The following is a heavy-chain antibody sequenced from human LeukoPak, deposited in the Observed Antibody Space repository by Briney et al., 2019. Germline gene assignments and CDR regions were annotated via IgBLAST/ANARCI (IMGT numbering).Heavy chain of an antibody. CDR1: GGSISSGGYY. Sequence: SETLSLTCSVSGGSISSGGYYWSWIRQHPGKGLEWIGYIYYSGSTYYNPSLKSRVTISVDTSKNQFSLKLSSVTAADTAVYYCARKYPHDAFDIWGQGTMVTVSS. CDR3: ARKYPHDAFDI. J-gene: IGHJ3*02. CDR2: IYYSGST. V-gene: IGHV4-31*03. D-gene: IGHD2/OR15-2a*01.